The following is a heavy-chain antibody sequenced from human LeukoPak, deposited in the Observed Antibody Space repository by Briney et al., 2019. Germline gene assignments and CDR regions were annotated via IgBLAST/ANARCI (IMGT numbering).Heavy chain of an antibody. D-gene: IGHD6-6*01. V-gene: IGHV1-2*02. J-gene: IGHJ4*02. CDR2: INPNSGGT. Sequence: ASVKVSCKASGYTFTGYYMHWVRQAPGQGLEWMGWINPNSGGTNYAQKFQGRVTMTRDTSISTAYMELSRLRSDDTAVYYCARTYSSSDHIDYWGQGTLVTVSS. CDR3: ARTYSSSDHIDY. CDR1: GYTFTGYY.